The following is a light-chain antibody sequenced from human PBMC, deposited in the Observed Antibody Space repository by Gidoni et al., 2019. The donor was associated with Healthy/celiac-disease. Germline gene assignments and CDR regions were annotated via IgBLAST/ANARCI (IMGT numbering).Light chain of an antibody. J-gene: IGKJ2*04. CDR3: QQYYSYPPCS. CDR2: AAS. Sequence: AIRMTQSPSSFSASTGDRVTITCRASQGISSYLAWYQQKPGKAPKLLTYAASTLQSGVPSRFSGSGSGTDFTLTISCLQSEDFATYYCQQYYSYPPCSFGQGTKLEIK. CDR1: QGISSY. V-gene: IGKV1-8*01.